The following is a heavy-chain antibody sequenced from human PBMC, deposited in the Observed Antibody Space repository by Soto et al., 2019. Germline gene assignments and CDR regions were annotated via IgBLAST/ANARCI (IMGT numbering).Heavy chain of an antibody. CDR2: IKSKTDGGTT. Sequence: EVQLVESGGGLVKPGGSLRLSCTASGFTFSNAWMSWVRQAPGKGLEWVGRIKSKTDGGTTDYAAPVKGRFTISRDDSKKTLYLQMNSLKIEDTDLYYCTPHPPVLRFVEWQQRVNYMDVWGKGTTVTVSS. J-gene: IGHJ6*03. CDR3: TPHPPVLRFVEWQQRVNYMDV. CDR1: GFTFSNAW. D-gene: IGHD3-3*01. V-gene: IGHV3-15*01.